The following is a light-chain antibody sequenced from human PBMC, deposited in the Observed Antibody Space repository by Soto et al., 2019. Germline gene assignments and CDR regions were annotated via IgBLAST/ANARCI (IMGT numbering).Light chain of an antibody. V-gene: IGLV2-11*01. CDR1: NSDIGGYNY. CDR3: CSYAGRYNFWV. J-gene: IGLJ3*02. CDR2: DVS. Sequence: QSALTQPRSVSGSPGQSVTISCTGTNSDIGGYNYVSWYQQHPGKAPKVMIYDVSRWPSGVPDRFSGSKSGNTASLTISGLQAEDEADYYCCSYAGRYNFWVFGGGTKLTVL.